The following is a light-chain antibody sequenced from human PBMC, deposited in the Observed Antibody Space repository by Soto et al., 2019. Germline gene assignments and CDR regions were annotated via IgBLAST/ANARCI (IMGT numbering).Light chain of an antibody. Sequence: QSVLTQSPSASASLGASVKLTCTLSSGHSSYDIAWHQQQPEKGPRYLMRLNSDGSHTRGDGIPDRFSGSSSGAERYLTISSLHSEDEAEYYCQTWGTGIVVFGGGTKVTVL. V-gene: IGLV4-69*01. CDR3: QTWGTGIVV. CDR2: LNSDGSH. J-gene: IGLJ2*01. CDR1: SGHSSYD.